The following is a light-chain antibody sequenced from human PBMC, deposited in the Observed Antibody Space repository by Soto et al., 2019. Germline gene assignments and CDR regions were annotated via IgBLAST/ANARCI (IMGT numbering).Light chain of an antibody. J-gene: IGLJ2*01. CDR2: DTS. CDR1: TGAVTSGHY. Sequence: QAVVTQEPSLTVSPGGTVTLTCGSNTGAVTSGHYPYWFQQKPGQAPRTLIYDTSNKHSWTPARFSGSLLGGKAALTLSGAQPEDEADYYCLLSYSGAHVIFGGGTKVTVL. V-gene: IGLV7-46*01. CDR3: LLSYSGAHVI.